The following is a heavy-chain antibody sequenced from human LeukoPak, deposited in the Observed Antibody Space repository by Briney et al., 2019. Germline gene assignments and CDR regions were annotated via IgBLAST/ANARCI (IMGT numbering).Heavy chain of an antibody. CDR3: ARDVFLSGSLSPIDY. CDR1: GYIFTNYY. Sequence: ASVKVSCKASGYIFTNYYMHWVRQAPGQGREWMGVINTSGGSTSSAQKFQGRVTMTRDTSTSTVYMELSSLRSEDTALYYCARDVFLSGSLSPIDYWGQGTLVTVSS. CDR2: INTSGGST. D-gene: IGHD5-12*01. V-gene: IGHV1-46*01. J-gene: IGHJ4*02.